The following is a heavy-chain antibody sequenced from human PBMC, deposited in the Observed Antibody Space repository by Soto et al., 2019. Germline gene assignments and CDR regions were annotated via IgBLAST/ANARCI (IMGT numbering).Heavy chain of an antibody. D-gene: IGHD6-19*01. Sequence: QVQLQESGPGLVKPSQTLSLTCTVSGGSISSGGYYWSWIRQHPGKGLEWIGYIYYSGSTYYNPSLKSRVTISVDTSKNQFSLKLSSVTAADTAVYYCARDSGSGWPDCDAFDIWGQGTMVTVSS. CDR1: GGSISSGGYY. J-gene: IGHJ3*02. CDR2: IYYSGST. CDR3: ARDSGSGWPDCDAFDI. V-gene: IGHV4-31*03.